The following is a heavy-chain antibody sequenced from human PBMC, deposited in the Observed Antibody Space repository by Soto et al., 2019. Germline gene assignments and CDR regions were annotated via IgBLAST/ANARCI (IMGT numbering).Heavy chain of an antibody. CDR1: GFTFSNFE. Sequence: PGGSLRLSCAGSGFTFSNFEVNWVRQAPGKGLEWVSYISSSGSTTYYADSVKGRFTISRDNAKNLVYMQMNNLRAEDTALYYCARDRDYTTDYYGNDAFDIRGLGTMVTVSS. CDR2: ISSSGSTT. J-gene: IGHJ3*02. D-gene: IGHD3-22*01. CDR3: ARDRDYTTDYYGNDAFDI. V-gene: IGHV3-48*03.